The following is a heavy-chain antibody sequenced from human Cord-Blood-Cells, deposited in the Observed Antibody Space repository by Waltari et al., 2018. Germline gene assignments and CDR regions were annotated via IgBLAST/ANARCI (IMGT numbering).Heavy chain of an antibody. D-gene: IGHD1-26*01. CDR2: IYYSGST. CDR1: GGSISSYY. Sequence: QVQLQESGPGLVKPSETLSLTCTVSGGSISSYYWSWIRQPPGKGLEWIGYIYYSGSTNYNPSLKSRVTISVDTSKNQFSLKLSSVTAADTAVYYCVRDFQRYGIVGATGAFDIWGQGTMVTVSS. CDR3: VRDFQRYGIVGATGAFDI. J-gene: IGHJ3*02. V-gene: IGHV4-59*01.